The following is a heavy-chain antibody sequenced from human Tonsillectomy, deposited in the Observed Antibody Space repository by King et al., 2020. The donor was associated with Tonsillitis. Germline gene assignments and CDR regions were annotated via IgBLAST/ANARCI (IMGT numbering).Heavy chain of an antibody. CDR3: ARRCSSSSCYYDAVDL. Sequence: QLQESGPGLVKPSETLSLTCTVSGGSMRSSAYYWGWIRQPPGKGLEWIGSIYYSGTTYYNASLKSRVTISEDTSKNQFSLKLSSVTAADTAVYYCARRCSSSSCYYDAVDLWGQGTMITVSS. CDR2: IYYSGTT. CDR1: GGSMRSSAYY. J-gene: IGHJ3*01. V-gene: IGHV4-39*01. D-gene: IGHD2-2*01.